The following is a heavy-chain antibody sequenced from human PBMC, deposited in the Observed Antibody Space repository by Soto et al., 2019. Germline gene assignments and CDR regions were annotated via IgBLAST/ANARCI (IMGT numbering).Heavy chain of an antibody. CDR3: AKDLGWIADYYYYAMDV. D-gene: IGHD2-2*03. CDR1: GFTFSSYG. V-gene: IGHV3-30*18. Sequence: QVQLVESGGGVVQPGRSLRLSCAASGFTFSSYGMHWVRQAPGKGLEWVAVISYDGSNKYYADSVKGRFTISRDNSKNTLYLQMNRLRAEDTAVYYCAKDLGWIADYYYYAMDVWGQGTTVTVSS. J-gene: IGHJ6*02. CDR2: ISYDGSNK.